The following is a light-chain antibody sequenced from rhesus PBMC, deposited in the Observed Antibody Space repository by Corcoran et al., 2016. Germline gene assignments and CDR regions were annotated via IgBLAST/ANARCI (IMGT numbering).Light chain of an antibody. V-gene: IGKV1-22*01. CDR1: QSISSW. CDR3: LQYNSSPLT. Sequence: DIQMTQSPASLSASVGDTVTITCRASQSISSWLDWYQQKPGKAPKPLIYRASRLPSGVPSRFSGSGSGTDFTLTISSLQPEDFATYYCLQYNSSPLTFGGGTKVELK. CDR2: RAS. J-gene: IGKJ4*01.